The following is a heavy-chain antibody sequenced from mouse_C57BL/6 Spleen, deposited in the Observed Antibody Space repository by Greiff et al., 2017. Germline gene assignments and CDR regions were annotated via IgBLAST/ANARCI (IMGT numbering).Heavy chain of an antibody. CDR3: ARDDGYYVRDYAMDY. Sequence: EVHLVESGGGLVKPGGSLKLSCAASGFTFSSYAMSWVRQTPEKRLEWVATISDGGSYTYYPDNVKGRFTSSRDNAKNNLYLQMSHLKSEDTAMYYCARDDGYYVRDYAMDYWGQGTSVTVSS. CDR1: GFTFSSYA. V-gene: IGHV5-4*01. CDR2: ISDGGSYT. D-gene: IGHD2-3*01. J-gene: IGHJ4*01.